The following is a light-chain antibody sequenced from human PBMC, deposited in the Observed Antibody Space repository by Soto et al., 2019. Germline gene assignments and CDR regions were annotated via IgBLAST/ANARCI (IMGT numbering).Light chain of an antibody. CDR1: QSVSSSY. J-gene: IGKJ1*01. CDR2: GAS. Sequence: EIVLTQSPGTLSLSPGERATLSCRASQSVSSSYLAWYQQKPGQAPRLLIYGASSRATGIPDRFSGSGSGTDFTLTISRLEPEDFAVYYCQQYGSLSWTFGQGTKVEIE. V-gene: IGKV3-20*01. CDR3: QQYGSLSWT.